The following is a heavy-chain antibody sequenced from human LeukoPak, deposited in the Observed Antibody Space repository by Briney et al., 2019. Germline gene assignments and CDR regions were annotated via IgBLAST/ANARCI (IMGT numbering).Heavy chain of an antibody. CDR2: ISWNSGSM. V-gene: IGHV3-9*03. D-gene: IGHD3-10*01. J-gene: IGHJ4*02. Sequence: PGRSLRLSCAASGFTFDDYAMHLVRQAPGKGLEWVSGISWNSGSMGYADSVKGRFTISRDNAKNSLYLQMNSLRAEDMALYYCAKGGYGSGSYYYFDYWGQGTLVTVSS. CDR3: AKGGYGSGSYYYFDY. CDR1: GFTFDDYA.